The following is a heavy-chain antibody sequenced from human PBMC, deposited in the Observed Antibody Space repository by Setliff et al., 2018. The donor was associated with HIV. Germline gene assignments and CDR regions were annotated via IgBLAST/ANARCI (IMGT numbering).Heavy chain of an antibody. V-gene: IGHV4-39*07. Sequence: PSETLSLTCTVSGGSISSSNYYWGWIRQPPGKGLEWIGSMYYRGSTYYKPSLKSRVTISGDTSKNQFSLKLSSVTAADTAVYYCARWRDNWNSGFDYWGQGTLVTVSS. CDR1: GGSISSSNYY. CDR3: ARWRDNWNSGFDY. D-gene: IGHD1-7*01. CDR2: MYYRGST. J-gene: IGHJ4*02.